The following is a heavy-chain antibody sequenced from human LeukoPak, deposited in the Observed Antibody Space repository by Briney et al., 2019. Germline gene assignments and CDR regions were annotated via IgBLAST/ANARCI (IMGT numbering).Heavy chain of an antibody. V-gene: IGHV5-51*01. J-gene: IGHJ4*02. Sequence: GESLKISCKASGYSFTTSWIAWVRQMPGKGLEWMGIIFPGDSDTKYSPSFQGQVSISIDKSINTAYLQWSSLKASDTAMYYCVRVGAYWSYYFDYWGQGTLVTVSS. CDR3: VRVGAYWSYYFDY. CDR2: IFPGDSDT. CDR1: GYSFTTSW. D-gene: IGHD2-8*02.